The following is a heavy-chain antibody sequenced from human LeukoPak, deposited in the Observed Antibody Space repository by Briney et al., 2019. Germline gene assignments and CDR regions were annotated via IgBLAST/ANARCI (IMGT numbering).Heavy chain of an antibody. J-gene: IGHJ3*02. CDR3: ARNPGLRDAFDI. Sequence: PGESLKISCKVSGYRFTNNWIGWVRQMPGKGLEWMGMIYPGDSDTRYSPSFQGQVTISADKSISTAYLQWSSLKASDTAMYYCARNPGLRDAFDIWGQGTMVTVSS. CDR2: IYPGDSDT. V-gene: IGHV5-51*01. CDR1: GYRFTNNW. D-gene: IGHD3-10*01.